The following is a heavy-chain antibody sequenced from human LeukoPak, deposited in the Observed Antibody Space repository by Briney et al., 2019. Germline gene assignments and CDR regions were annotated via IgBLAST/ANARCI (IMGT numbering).Heavy chain of an antibody. V-gene: IGHV3-7*01. CDR2: IKKDGSEE. CDR1: GFTLNSYL. Sequence: LGGSLRLSCAASGFTLNSYLMSWVRQAPGRGLEWVANIKKDGSEESYLDSVKGRFTVSRDNAKNSLFLQMNSLRGEDTAVYYCARSNPNRNALDLWGQGTMVTISS. D-gene: IGHD1-14*01. J-gene: IGHJ3*01. CDR3: ARSNPNRNALDL.